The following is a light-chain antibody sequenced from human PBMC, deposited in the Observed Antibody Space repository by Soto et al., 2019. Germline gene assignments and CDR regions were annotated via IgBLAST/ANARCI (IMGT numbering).Light chain of an antibody. CDR2: DAS. Sequence: EIVLTQSPGTLSLSPGESATLSCRASQSVGRNYLAWFQHKPDQAPRLLIYDASNRATGVPDRFSGSGSGTDFTLSVTRLEPEDFGVYYCHQYAVSPLTFGGGTTVEIK. V-gene: IGKV3-20*01. CDR3: HQYAVSPLT. J-gene: IGKJ4*01. CDR1: QSVGRNY.